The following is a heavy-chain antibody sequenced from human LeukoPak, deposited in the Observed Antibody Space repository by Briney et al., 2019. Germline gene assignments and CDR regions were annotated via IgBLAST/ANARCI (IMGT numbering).Heavy chain of an antibody. Sequence: ASVKVSCKASGYTSTGYYMHWVRQAPGQGLEWMGRIIPILGIGNYAQKFQGRVTITADKSTSTAYMELSSLRSEDTAVYYCARGEQHLDRLYYHYGMDVWGQGTTVTVSS. D-gene: IGHD6-13*01. CDR3: ARGEQHLDRLYYHYGMDV. CDR1: GYTSTGYY. J-gene: IGHJ6*02. V-gene: IGHV1-69*04. CDR2: IIPILGIG.